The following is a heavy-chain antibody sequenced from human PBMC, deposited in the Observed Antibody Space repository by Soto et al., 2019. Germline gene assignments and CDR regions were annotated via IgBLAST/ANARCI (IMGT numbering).Heavy chain of an antibody. Sequence: SLRLSCAASGLTFSNSWMHWVRQETGERLVWVSRIKGDGSSRDYADSVKGRFTVARDNAENTVYLQMNSLRAEDSATYYCARGGLYAYYNDIWGQGTLVTVSS. V-gene: IGHV3-74*01. D-gene: IGHD3-10*01. CDR1: GLTFSNSW. J-gene: IGHJ4*02. CDR3: ARGGLYAYYNDI. CDR2: IKGDGSSR.